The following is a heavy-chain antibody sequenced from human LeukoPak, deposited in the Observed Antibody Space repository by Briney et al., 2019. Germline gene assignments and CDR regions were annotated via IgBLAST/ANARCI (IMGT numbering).Heavy chain of an antibody. CDR3: ARDSRSCSGGSCYDGDYYYYGMDV. CDR1: GFTFSSYG. J-gene: IGHJ6*02. CDR2: IYHSGST. V-gene: IGHV4-4*02. Sequence: GSLRLSCAASGFTFSSYGMHWVRQPPGKGLEWIGEIYHSGSTNYNPSLKSRVTISVDKSKNQFSLKLSSVTAADTAVYYCARDSRSCSGGSCYDGDYYYYGMDVWGQGTTVTVSS. D-gene: IGHD2-15*01.